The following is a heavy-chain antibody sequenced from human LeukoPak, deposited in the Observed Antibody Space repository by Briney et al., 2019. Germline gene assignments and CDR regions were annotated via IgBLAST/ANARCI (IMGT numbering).Heavy chain of an antibody. J-gene: IGHJ4*02. CDR3: TTIKRGNIFGYFDF. CDR2: VFDSGRT. D-gene: IGHD5-18*01. V-gene: IGHV4-59*11. CDR1: GGSMTTHH. Sequence: PSETLSLTCTVSGGSMTTHHWNWIRQTPGKGLEWIGYVFDSGRTKENPSLQSRVTLSADTSKNQLSLRLSSVTAADTAVYYCTTIKRGNIFGYFDFWGQGILATVSS.